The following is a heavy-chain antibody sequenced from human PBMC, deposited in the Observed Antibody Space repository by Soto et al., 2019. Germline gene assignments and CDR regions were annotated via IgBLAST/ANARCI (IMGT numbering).Heavy chain of an antibody. D-gene: IGHD2-21*01. CDR2: ISSSGSTI. CDR3: ARGRGYCGGTNGYLDY. Sequence: EVQLVESGGGLVQPGGSLRLSCAASGFSFSSHSMKWVRQAPGKGLEWVSYISSSGSTIYYADSVKGRFTISRDNAKNSLNLQKNSLRDDDTAVYYCARGRGYCGGTNGYLDYWGQGALVTVSS. J-gene: IGHJ4*02. CDR1: GFSFSSHS. V-gene: IGHV3-48*02.